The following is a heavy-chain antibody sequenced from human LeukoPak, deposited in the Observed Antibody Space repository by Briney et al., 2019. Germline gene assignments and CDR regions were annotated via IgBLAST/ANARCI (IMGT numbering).Heavy chain of an antibody. CDR1: GYTFTSYG. Sequence: AASVKVSCNASGYTFTSYGISWVRQAPGQGLEWMGWISAYNGNTNYAQKLQGRVTMTTDTSTSTAYMELRSLRSDDTAVYYCARGHKFSAAAGTSYFDYWGQGTLVTVSS. V-gene: IGHV1-18*01. CDR2: ISAYNGNT. D-gene: IGHD6-13*01. CDR3: ARGHKFSAAAGTSYFDY. J-gene: IGHJ4*02.